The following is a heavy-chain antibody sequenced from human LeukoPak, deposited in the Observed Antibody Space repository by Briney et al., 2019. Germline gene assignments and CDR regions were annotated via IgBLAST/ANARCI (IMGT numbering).Heavy chain of an antibody. CDR1: GGSISSYY. Sequence: KPSETLSLTCTVSGGSISSYYWSWIRQPPGKGLEWIGYIYYSGSTNYNPSLKSRVTISVDTSKNQFSLKLSSVTAADTAVYYCARQKYCSGGSCYLWAFDYWGQGTLVTVSS. CDR2: IYYSGST. J-gene: IGHJ4*02. D-gene: IGHD2-15*01. CDR3: ARQKYCSGGSCYLWAFDY. V-gene: IGHV4-59*08.